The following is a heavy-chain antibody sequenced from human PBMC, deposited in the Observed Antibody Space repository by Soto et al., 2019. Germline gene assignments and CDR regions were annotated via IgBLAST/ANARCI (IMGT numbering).Heavy chain of an antibody. J-gene: IGHJ4*02. CDR2: INTNGSST. CDR1: GFTFTTYW. CDR3: ARAIAVAGTGGFY. Sequence: EVQLVESGGGLVQPGGSLRLSCAASGFTFTTYWMHWVRQAPGKGLVWVSRINTNGSSTAYADSVKGRFTISRDNAKNTLYLQMNSLRAEDTAVSYCARAIAVAGTGGFYWGLGTLVTV. V-gene: IGHV3-74*01. D-gene: IGHD6-19*01.